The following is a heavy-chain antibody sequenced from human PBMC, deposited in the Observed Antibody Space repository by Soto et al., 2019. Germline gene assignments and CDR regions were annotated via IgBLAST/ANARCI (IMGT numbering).Heavy chain of an antibody. CDR1: GFTVSSNY. CDR2: TDTGGDT. J-gene: IGHJ4*02. Sequence: EVQLVETGGGLIQPGGSLRLSCAASGFTVSSNYMSWVRQAPGKGLEWVSSITDTGGDTKYADSVKGRFTISRDNSKNTLYLLISRLRDEDSARYFCARGSEESYPGSRIFDLWGRGTLVTVSS. CDR3: ARGSEESYPGSRIFDL. V-gene: IGHV3-53*02. D-gene: IGHD3-10*01.